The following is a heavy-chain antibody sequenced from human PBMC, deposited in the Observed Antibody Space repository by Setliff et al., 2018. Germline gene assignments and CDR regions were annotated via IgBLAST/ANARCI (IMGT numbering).Heavy chain of an antibody. D-gene: IGHD1-1*01. Sequence: PSETLSLTCTVSGASLSSDTYYWGWIRQPPGKGLEWIGRIYYRGDTYYNASLKGRLTISVDTAQNQFSLRLTSVTAADTAVYYCARTGTYRYFDYWGQGALVTVSS. CDR1: GASLSSDTYY. V-gene: IGHV4-39*01. CDR2: IYYRGDT. CDR3: ARTGTYRYFDY. J-gene: IGHJ4*02.